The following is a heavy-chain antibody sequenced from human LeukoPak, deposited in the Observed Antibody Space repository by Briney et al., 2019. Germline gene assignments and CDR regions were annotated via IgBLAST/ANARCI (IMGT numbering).Heavy chain of an antibody. V-gene: IGHV4-59*02. CDR3: SEGYFEPFDH. Sequence: SETLSLTCNVSGVSVSTSHWNWIRQRPGKGLEWIGCLSYTGKTDYNPSLKSRVSISLGSSTNHFSLKLTSVTAADTAVYYCSEGYFEPFDHWGQGILVTVSS. D-gene: IGHD2/OR15-2a*01. CDR2: LSYTGKT. J-gene: IGHJ4*02. CDR1: GVSVSTSH.